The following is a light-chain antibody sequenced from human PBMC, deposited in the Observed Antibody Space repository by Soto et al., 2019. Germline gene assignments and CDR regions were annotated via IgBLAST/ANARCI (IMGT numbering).Light chain of an antibody. CDR1: QSVRSN. Sequence: EIAMTQSPATLSVSPGERATLSCRASQSVRSNLAWYQQTPGQAPRLLIYDASTRATGIPARFSASGSGTEFTLTIRGLQSEDFAVYYCQQYDNWPALTFGGGTKVEIK. CDR3: QQYDNWPALT. CDR2: DAS. V-gene: IGKV3-15*01. J-gene: IGKJ4*01.